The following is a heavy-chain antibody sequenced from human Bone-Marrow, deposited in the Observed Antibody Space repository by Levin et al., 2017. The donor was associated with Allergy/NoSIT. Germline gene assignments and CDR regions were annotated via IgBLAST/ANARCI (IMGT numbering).Heavy chain of an antibody. CDR3: AKDDRGRGGGPSY. CDR1: GFTFSSYG. Sequence: GGSLRLSCAASGFTFSSYGMHWVRQAPGKGLEWVAVISYDGSNKYYADSVKGRFTISRDNSKNTLYLQMNSLRAEDTAVYYCAKDDRGRGGGPSYWGQGTLVTVSS. CDR2: ISYDGSNK. V-gene: IGHV3-30*18. D-gene: IGHD3-16*01. J-gene: IGHJ4*02.